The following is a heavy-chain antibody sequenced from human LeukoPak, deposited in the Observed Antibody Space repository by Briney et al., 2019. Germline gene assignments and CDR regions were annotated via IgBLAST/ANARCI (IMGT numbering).Heavy chain of an antibody. CDR1: GFTFRSYA. Sequence: GGSLRLSCGASGFTFRSYAVTWVRRTPGKGLEWVTAINSGGDRAYYADSVKGRFTISRDNSKNTVYLQMDSLRVEATALYYCAKDSAGVAATDFWGQGTLVTVS. D-gene: IGHD6-19*01. J-gene: IGHJ4*02. CDR2: INSGGDRA. V-gene: IGHV3-23*01. CDR3: AKDSAGVAATDF.